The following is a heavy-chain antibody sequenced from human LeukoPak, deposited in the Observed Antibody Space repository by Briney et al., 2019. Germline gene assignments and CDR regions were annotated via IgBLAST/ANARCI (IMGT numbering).Heavy chain of an antibody. V-gene: IGHV3-48*01. J-gene: IGHJ4*02. CDR1: GFTFSWYS. Sequence: GGSLRLSCAVSGFTFSWYSMNWVRQAPGKGLEWLSYITRSSSTIYYADPVKGRFTISRDNSKNTVYLQMNSLRAEDTAIYYCAKSMGRSGWYGGYWGQGILVTVSS. CDR3: AKSMGRSGWYGGY. CDR2: ITRSSSTI. D-gene: IGHD6-13*01.